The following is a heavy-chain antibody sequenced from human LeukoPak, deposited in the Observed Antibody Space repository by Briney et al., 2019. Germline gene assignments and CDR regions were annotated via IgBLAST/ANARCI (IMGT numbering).Heavy chain of an antibody. D-gene: IGHD6-13*01. V-gene: IGHV4-34*01. CDR1: GGSFSGYY. CDR2: INHSGST. Sequence: SETLSLTCAVYGGSFSGYYWTWIRQPPGKGLEWIGEINHSGSTNYNPSLKSRVTISVDTSKNQFSLKLSSVTAADTAVYYCARQVSYSSSSRYFDLWGRGTLVTVSS. J-gene: IGHJ2*01. CDR3: ARQVSYSSSSRYFDL.